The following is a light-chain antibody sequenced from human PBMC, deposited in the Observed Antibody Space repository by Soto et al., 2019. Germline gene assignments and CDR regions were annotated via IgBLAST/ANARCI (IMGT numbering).Light chain of an antibody. CDR1: SGHSSYI. Sequence: QSVLTQSSSASASLGSSVKLTCTLSSGHSSYIIAWHQQQPGKAPRYLMKLEGSGSYNKGSGVPDRFSGSSSGADRYLTISNLQFEDEADYYCETWDSLVFGGGTKLTV. CDR3: ETWDSLV. CDR2: LEGSGSY. V-gene: IGLV4-60*02. J-gene: IGLJ2*01.